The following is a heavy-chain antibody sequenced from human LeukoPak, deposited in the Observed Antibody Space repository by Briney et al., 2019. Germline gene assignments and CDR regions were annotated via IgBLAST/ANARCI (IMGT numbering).Heavy chain of an antibody. D-gene: IGHD6-13*01. CDR3: AKIAAARFYFDY. J-gene: IGHJ4*02. CDR1: GFTFSSYG. CDR2: IRYDGSNK. V-gene: IGHV3-30*02. Sequence: GGSLRLSCAASGFTFSSYGMHWVRQAPGKGLEWVAFIRYDGSNKYYADSAKGRFTISRDNSKNTLYLQMNSLRAEDTAVYYCAKIAAARFYFDYWGQGTLVTVSS.